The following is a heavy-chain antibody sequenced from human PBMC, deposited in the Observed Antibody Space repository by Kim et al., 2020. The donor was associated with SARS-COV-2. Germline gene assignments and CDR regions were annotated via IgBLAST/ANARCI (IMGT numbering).Heavy chain of an antibody. V-gene: IGHV5-51*01. Sequence: GESLKISCKASGYTFISHWIGLVRQMPVKVLECMGVIHPDDSVTRYSPSFQGQVTFSADKSITTIYLQWSSLKASDTAMYYCARPSCSDGSCFSFDAFDIWGQGTLVTVSS. J-gene: IGHJ3*02. D-gene: IGHD2-15*01. CDR3: ARPSCSDGSCFSFDAFDI. CDR2: IHPDDSVT. CDR1: GYTFISHW.